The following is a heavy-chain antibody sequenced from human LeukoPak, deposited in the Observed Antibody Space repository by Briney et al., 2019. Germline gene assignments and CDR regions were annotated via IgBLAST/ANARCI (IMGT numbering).Heavy chain of an antibody. V-gene: IGHV3-74*01. CDR1: GFTLSSYW. J-gene: IGHJ6*03. D-gene: IGHD3-10*01. CDR3: ARDSLLWFGELLQDYYYYMDV. CDR2: INSDGSST. Sequence: PGGSLRLSCAASGFTLSSYWMHWVRQAPGKGLVWVSRINSDGSSTSYADSVKGRFTISRDNAKNTLYLQMNSLRAEDTAVYYCARDSLLWFGELLQDYYYYMDVWGKGTTVTVSS.